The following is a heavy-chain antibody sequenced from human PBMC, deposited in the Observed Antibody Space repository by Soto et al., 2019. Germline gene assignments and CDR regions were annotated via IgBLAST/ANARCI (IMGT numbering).Heavy chain of an antibody. D-gene: IGHD3-10*01. Sequence: PWGSLRLSCAASGFTFSSYGMHWVRQAPGKGLEWVAVISYDGSNKYYADSVKGRFTISRDNSKNTLYLQMNSLRAEDTAAYYCAKDQLWFGELETYFDVWGQGTLVTVSS. J-gene: IGHJ4*02. V-gene: IGHV3-30*18. CDR2: ISYDGSNK. CDR1: GFTFSSYG. CDR3: AKDQLWFGELETYFDV.